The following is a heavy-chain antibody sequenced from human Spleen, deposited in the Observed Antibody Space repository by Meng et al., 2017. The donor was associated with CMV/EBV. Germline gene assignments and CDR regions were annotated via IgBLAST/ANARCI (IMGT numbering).Heavy chain of an antibody. CDR1: GASISTGGHY. D-gene: IGHD1-26*01. Sequence: CTVSGASISTGGHYWSWIRQHPGKGLEWIGYIYYSGTTYYNPSLKSRITISVDTSENQFSLKLSSVTAADTAVYYCARTGDNGSYSYWGQGTLVTVSS. V-gene: IGHV4-31*03. J-gene: IGHJ4*02. CDR3: ARTGDNGSYSY. CDR2: IYYSGTT.